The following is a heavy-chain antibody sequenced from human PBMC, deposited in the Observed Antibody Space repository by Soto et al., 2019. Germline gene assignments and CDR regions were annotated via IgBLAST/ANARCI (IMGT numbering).Heavy chain of an antibody. J-gene: IGHJ4*02. CDR1: GFTFSSYA. CDR2: IIGSGTST. Sequence: EVQLLESGGGLVQPGGSLRLSCAASGFTFSSYAMSWVRQAPGMRLEWVSGIIGSGTSTYYADSVKGRFTISRDNSKNTLFLQMNSLRAEDTAVYYCAKGKGLTVSSTNYWGQGTLVTVSS. V-gene: IGHV3-23*01. D-gene: IGHD2-2*01. CDR3: AKGKGLTVSSTNY.